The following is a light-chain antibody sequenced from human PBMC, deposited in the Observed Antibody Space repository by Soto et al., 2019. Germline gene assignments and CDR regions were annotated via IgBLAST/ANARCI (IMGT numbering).Light chain of an antibody. J-gene: IGKJ4*01. CDR1: QSVSNN. Sequence: EIVMSQSPATLSVSPGERATLSCRASQSVSNNLAWYQQKPGQAPRLLIYAASTRATGIPARFSGSGSATEFTLTISSLHSEDFAVYYCQQYNNWPPLTFGGGTKVEIK. CDR3: QQYNNWPPLT. CDR2: AAS. V-gene: IGKV3-15*01.